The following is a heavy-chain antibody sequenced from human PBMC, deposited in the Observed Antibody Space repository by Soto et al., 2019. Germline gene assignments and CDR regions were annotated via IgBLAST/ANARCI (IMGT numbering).Heavy chain of an antibody. D-gene: IGHD3-3*01. CDR1: GFTFSSYG. J-gene: IGHJ4*02. CDR3: ARSRFLEWSHIDY. Sequence: GGSLRLSCAASGFTFSSYGMHWVRQAPGKGLEWVAVIWYDGSNKYYADSVKGRFTISRDNSKNTLYLQMNSLRAEDTAVYYCARSRFLEWSHIDYWGQGTLVTVSS. V-gene: IGHV3-33*01. CDR2: IWYDGSNK.